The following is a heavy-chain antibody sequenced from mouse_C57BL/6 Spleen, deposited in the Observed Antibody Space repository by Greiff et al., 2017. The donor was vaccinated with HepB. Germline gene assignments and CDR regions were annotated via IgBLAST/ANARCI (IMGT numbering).Heavy chain of an antibody. CDR1: GFTFSSYA. J-gene: IGHJ2*01. CDR2: ISDGGSYT. Sequence: EVQLVESGGGLVKPGGSLKLSCAASGFTFSSYAMSWVRQTPEKRLEWVATISDGGSYTYYPDNVKGRFTISRDNAKNNLYLQMSHLKSEDTAMYYCARDVGDFDYWGQGTTLTVSS. CDR3: ARDVGDFDY. V-gene: IGHV5-4*01.